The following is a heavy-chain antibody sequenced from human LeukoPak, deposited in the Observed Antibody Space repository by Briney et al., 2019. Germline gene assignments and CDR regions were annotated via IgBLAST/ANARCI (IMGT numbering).Heavy chain of an antibody. V-gene: IGHV4-59*01. D-gene: IGHD3-10*01. CDR2: IQYTGST. Sequence: PSETLSLTCTVSGGSINSYYWSWIRQPPGKGLESIGYIQYTGSTNYNPSLKSRVTISVDTFKNQFSLKLSSVTAADTAIYYCARGGYYGSGNDFRFDPWGQGTLVTVSS. CDR1: GGSINSYY. J-gene: IGHJ5*02. CDR3: ARGGYYGSGNDFRFDP.